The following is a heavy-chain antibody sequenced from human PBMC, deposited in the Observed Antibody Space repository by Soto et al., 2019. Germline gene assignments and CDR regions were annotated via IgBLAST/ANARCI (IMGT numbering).Heavy chain of an antibody. CDR3: ARPTYYDFWSGYYDYYGMDV. CDR1: GGSISSYY. D-gene: IGHD3-3*01. CDR2: IYYSGST. J-gene: IGHJ6*02. Sequence: KPSETLSLTCTVSGGSISSYYWSWIRQPPGKGLEWIGYIYYSGSTNYNPSLKSRVTISVDTSKNQFSLKLSSVTAADTAVYYCARPTYYDFWSGYYDYYGMDVWGQGTTVTVSS. V-gene: IGHV4-59*01.